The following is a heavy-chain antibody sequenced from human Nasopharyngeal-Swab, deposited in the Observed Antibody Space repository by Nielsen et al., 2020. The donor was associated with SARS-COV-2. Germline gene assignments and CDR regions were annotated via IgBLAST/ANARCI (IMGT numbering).Heavy chain of an antibody. CDR1: GFTFSGYW. Sequence: GGSLRLSCAASGFTFSGYWMSWVRQAPGKGLEWVANIKQDGSEKYYVDSVKGRFTISRDNAKNSLYLQMNSLRAEDTAVYYCASSHYDFWSGYYLGVDYWGQGTLVTVSS. D-gene: IGHD3-3*01. CDR3: ASSHYDFWSGYYLGVDY. J-gene: IGHJ4*02. CDR2: IKQDGSEK. V-gene: IGHV3-7*01.